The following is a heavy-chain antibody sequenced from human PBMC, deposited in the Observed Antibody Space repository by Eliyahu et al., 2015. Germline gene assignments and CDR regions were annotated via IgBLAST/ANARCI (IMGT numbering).Heavy chain of an antibody. CDR2: IWYDGSNK. CDR3: ARGQHGYSSGWDDFDYFDY. D-gene: IGHD6-19*01. J-gene: IGHJ4*02. Sequence: APGKGLEWVAVIWYDGSNKYYADSVKGRFTISRDNSKNTLYLRVNSLRAEDAAVYYCARGQHGYSSGWDDFDYFDYWGQGTLVTVSS. V-gene: IGHV3-33*01.